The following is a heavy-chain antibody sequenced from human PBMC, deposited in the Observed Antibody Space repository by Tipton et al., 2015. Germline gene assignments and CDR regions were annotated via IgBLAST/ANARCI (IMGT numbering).Heavy chain of an antibody. V-gene: IGHV3-20*04. CDR1: GFAFDDTG. CDR2: ISWNGGRT. D-gene: IGHD2-2*01. Sequence: SLRLSCAASGFAFDDTGMSWVRQVRGKGLEWVAGISWNGGRTGYADFVQGRFSISRDDAKNSLYLQMNSLKAEDTALYYCARTRYCFGTTCHEDYFYGMDAWGQGTMVTVSS. CDR3: ARTRYCFGTTCHEDYFYGMDA. J-gene: IGHJ6*02.